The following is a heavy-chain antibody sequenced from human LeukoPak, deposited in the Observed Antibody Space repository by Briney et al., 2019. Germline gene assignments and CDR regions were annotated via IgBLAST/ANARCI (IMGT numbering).Heavy chain of an antibody. V-gene: IGHV1-2*02. CDR3: STEDKYCKTTTCDGY. J-gene: IGHJ4*02. CDR2: IKSDSGFT. CDR1: GYAFTVRY. D-gene: IGHD2/OR15-2a*01. Sequence: ASVKVSCKASGYAFTVRYMHWVRQVPGQGLEWMGFIKSDSGFTNYAEKFQDRVTMSRDTSITTVYMELSSLGSGDTALYYCSTEDKYCKTTTCDGYWGQGTLVTVSS.